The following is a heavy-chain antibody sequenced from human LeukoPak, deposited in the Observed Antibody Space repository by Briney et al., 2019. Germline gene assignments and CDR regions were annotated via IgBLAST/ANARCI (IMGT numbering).Heavy chain of an antibody. V-gene: IGHV4-61*02. Sequence: SETLSLTCTVSGGSISSGSYYWSWIRQPAGKGLEWIGRIYTSGSTNYNPSLKSRVTISVDTSKNQFSLKLSSVTAADTAVYYCATDTIFGVVDAFDIWGQGTMVTVSS. D-gene: IGHD3-3*01. CDR3: ATDTIFGVVDAFDI. J-gene: IGHJ3*02. CDR2: IYTSGST. CDR1: GGSISSGSYY.